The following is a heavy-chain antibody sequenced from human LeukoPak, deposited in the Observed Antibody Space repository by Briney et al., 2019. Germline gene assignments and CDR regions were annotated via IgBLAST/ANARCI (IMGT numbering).Heavy chain of an antibody. J-gene: IGHJ4*02. V-gene: IGHV1-69*05. Sequence: SVKVSCKASGGTFSSYAISWVRQAPGQGLEWMGGIISMFGTANYAQKFQGRVTITTDESTSTAYMELSSLRSEDTAVYFCARAIAVAGSYFFDYWGQGTLVTVSS. CDR1: GGTFSSYA. CDR2: IISMFGTA. CDR3: ARAIAVAGSYFFDY. D-gene: IGHD6-19*01.